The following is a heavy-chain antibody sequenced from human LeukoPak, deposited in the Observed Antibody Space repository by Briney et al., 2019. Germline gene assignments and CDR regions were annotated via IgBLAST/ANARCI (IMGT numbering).Heavy chain of an antibody. J-gene: IGHJ4*02. CDR3: AKDRYGDSMGYHGVGGSFDY. CDR2: ISGSGVRT. V-gene: IGHV3-23*01. D-gene: IGHD4-17*01. Sequence: PGRSLRLSCAASEFTFSSYAMSWVRQAPGTGLKCVSVISGSGVRTYYGDSVKGRFTISRDNSKNTLYLEMKSLRAGDTAVHYCAKDRYGDSMGYHGVGGSFDYWGQGTLVTVSS. CDR1: EFTFSSYA.